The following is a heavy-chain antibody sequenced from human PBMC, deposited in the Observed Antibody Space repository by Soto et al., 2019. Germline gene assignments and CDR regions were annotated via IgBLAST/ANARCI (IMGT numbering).Heavy chain of an antibody. D-gene: IGHD6-19*01. CDR2: ISYDGSNK. CDR3: ARVQGYQGGGSGYFDY. V-gene: IGHV3-30-3*01. Sequence: GGSLRLSCAASGFTFSSYAMHWVRQAPGKGLEWVAVISYDGSNKYYADSVKGRFTISRDNSKNTLYLQMNSLRAEDTAVYYCARVQGYQGGGSGYFDYWGQGTLVTVSS. J-gene: IGHJ4*02. CDR1: GFTFSSYA.